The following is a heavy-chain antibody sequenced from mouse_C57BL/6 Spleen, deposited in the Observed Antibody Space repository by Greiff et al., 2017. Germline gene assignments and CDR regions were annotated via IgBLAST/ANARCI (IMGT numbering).Heavy chain of an antibody. V-gene: IGHV1-7*01. D-gene: IGHD2-4*01. J-gene: IGHJ1*03. CDR1: GYTFTSYW. CDR3: ARPPHYDYDWDWYFDV. CDR2: INPSSGYT. Sequence: VQLQQSGAELAKPGASVKLSCKASGYTFTSYWMHWVKQRPGQGLEWIGYINPSSGYTKYNQKFKDKATLTADTSSSTAYMQLSTLTYEDSAVYYCARPPHYDYDWDWYFDVWGTGTTVTVSS.